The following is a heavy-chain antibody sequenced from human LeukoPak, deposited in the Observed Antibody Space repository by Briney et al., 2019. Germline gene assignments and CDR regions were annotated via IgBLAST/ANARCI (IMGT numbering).Heavy chain of an antibody. CDR3: AKDREGMVRGVIIRPGFDY. CDR2: IRYDGSNK. V-gene: IGHV3-30*02. Sequence: PGGSLRLSCAASGFTFSSYGMHWVRQAPGKGLEWVAFIRYDGSNKYYADSVKGRFTISRDNSKNTLYLQMNSLRAEDTAVYYCAKDREGMVRGVIIRPGFDYWGQGTLVTVSS. CDR1: GFTFSSYG. J-gene: IGHJ4*02. D-gene: IGHD3-10*01.